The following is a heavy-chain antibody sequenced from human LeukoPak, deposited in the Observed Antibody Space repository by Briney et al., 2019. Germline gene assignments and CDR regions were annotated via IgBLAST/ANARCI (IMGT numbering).Heavy chain of an antibody. Sequence: GGSLSLSCEAPGLTFSNNWMSWFGQAPGKGLEWVAKIKQDGSEKYYVDSVKGRFTISRDNAKNSLYLKMNSLRAEDTAVYYCAGRPQPTVTGYYSPSSMEVWGKGTTVMVSS. CDR1: GLTFSNNW. CDR2: IKQDGSEK. D-gene: IGHD4-11*01. CDR3: AGRPQPTVTGYYSPSSMEV. J-gene: IGHJ6*03. V-gene: IGHV3-7*01.